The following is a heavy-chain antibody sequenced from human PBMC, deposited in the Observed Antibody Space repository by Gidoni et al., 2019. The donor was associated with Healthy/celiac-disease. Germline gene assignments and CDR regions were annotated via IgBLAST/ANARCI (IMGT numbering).Heavy chain of an antibody. J-gene: IGHJ6*04. V-gene: IGHV3-30-3*01. CDR3: ARGGYGDSEPYYYGMDV. Sequence: QVQLVESGGGVVQPGRSLRLSCAASGFTFSSYAMHWVRQAPGKGLEWVAVISYDGSNKYYADSVKGRFTISRDNSKNTLYLQMNSLRAEDTAVYYCARGGYGDSEPYYYGMDVWGKGTTVTVSS. CDR2: ISYDGSNK. D-gene: IGHD4-17*01. CDR1: GFTFSSYA.